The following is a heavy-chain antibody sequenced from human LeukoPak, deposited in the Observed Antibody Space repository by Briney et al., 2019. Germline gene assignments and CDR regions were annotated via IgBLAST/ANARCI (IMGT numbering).Heavy chain of an antibody. CDR1: GGSISSSSYY. V-gene: IGHV4-39*07. CDR3: ARGRYLTYYYDSSGYYYRGFACSFDY. J-gene: IGHJ4*02. CDR2: IYYSGST. Sequence: SETLSLTCTVSGGSISSSSYYWGWIRQPPGKGLEWIGSIYYSGSTYYNPSLKSRVTISVDTSKNQFSLKLSSVTAADTAVYYCARGRYLTYYYDSSGYYYRGFACSFDYWGQGTLVTVSS. D-gene: IGHD3-22*01.